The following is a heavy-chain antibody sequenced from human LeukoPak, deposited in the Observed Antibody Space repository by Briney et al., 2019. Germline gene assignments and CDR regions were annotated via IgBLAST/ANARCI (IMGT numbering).Heavy chain of an antibody. Sequence: GGSLRLSCAASGFTFSSYWMHWVRQAPGKGLVWVSRINSDGSGTSYADSVRGRFTISRDNAKNSLYLQMSSLRAEDTAVYYCARDSDTIIAYWGQGTLVTVSS. J-gene: IGHJ4*02. CDR1: GFTFSSYW. CDR2: INSDGSGT. CDR3: ARDSDTIIAY. D-gene: IGHD5-24*01. V-gene: IGHV3-74*01.